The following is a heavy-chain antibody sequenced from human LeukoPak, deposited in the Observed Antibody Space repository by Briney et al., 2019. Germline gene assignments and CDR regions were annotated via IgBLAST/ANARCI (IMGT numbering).Heavy chain of an antibody. V-gene: IGHV1-46*01. CDR2: INPSGGST. D-gene: IGHD3-16*02. Sequence: ASVKVSCNASGYTFTSYYMHWVRQAPGQGLEWMGIINPSGGSTSYAQKFQGRVTMTRDMSTSTVYMELSSLRSEDTAVYYCARNAYYDYVWGSYRYETAIDYWGQGTLVTVSS. CDR1: GYTFTSYY. CDR3: ARNAYYDYVWGSYRYETAIDY. J-gene: IGHJ4*02.